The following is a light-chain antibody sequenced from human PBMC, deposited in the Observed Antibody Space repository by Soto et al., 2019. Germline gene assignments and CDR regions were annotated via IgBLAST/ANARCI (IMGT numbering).Light chain of an antibody. CDR2: AAS. CDR3: QQSYSTSMYT. CDR1: QSISSY. Sequence: DIQMTQSPSSLSASVGDRVTITCRASQSISSYLNWYQQKPGKAPKLLIYAASSLQSGVPSRFSGSGSGTDFTLTISCLQPEDFATYYCQQSYSTSMYTFGQGTKLEIK. J-gene: IGKJ2*01. V-gene: IGKV1-39*01.